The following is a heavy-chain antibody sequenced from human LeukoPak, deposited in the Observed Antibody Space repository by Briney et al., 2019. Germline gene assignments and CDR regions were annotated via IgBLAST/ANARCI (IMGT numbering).Heavy chain of an antibody. Sequence: HSGGSLRLSCAASGFTFSSYAMSWVRQAPGKGLEWVSAISGSGGSTYYADSVKGRFTISRDNSKNTLYLQMNSLRAEDTAVYYCAKDLSGSYFIPFDPWGQGTLVTVSS. D-gene: IGHD1-26*01. V-gene: IGHV3-23*01. CDR2: ISGSGGST. J-gene: IGHJ5*02. CDR1: GFTFSSYA. CDR3: AKDLSGSYFIPFDP.